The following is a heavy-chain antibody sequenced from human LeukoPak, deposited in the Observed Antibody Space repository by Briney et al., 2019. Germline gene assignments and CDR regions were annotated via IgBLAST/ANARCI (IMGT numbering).Heavy chain of an antibody. D-gene: IGHD2-2*01. Sequence: PGGSLRLSCAASGFTVSSNYMSWVRQAPGKGLEWVSVIYSGGSTYYADSVKGRFTISRDNSKNTLYLQMNSLRAEDTAVYYCAKDRGRYCSSTSCSPFDYWGQGTLVTVSS. CDR2: IYSGGST. J-gene: IGHJ4*02. CDR3: AKDRGRYCSSTSCSPFDY. V-gene: IGHV3-53*01. CDR1: GFTVSSNY.